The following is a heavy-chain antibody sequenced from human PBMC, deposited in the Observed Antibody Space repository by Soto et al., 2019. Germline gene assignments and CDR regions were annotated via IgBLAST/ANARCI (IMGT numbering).Heavy chain of an antibody. CDR2: IRGGGGGT. Sequence: PGGSLRFSCAASGFTFSTYAMSWVRQAPGKGLEWVSAIRGGGGGTYYADSGKGRFTISRDNSKNTLYLQMNSLRAEDTAVYYCAKDLAVAGYYFDHWGQGALVTVSS. CDR3: AKDLAVAGYYFDH. V-gene: IGHV3-23*01. D-gene: IGHD6-19*01. CDR1: GFTFSTYA. J-gene: IGHJ4*02.